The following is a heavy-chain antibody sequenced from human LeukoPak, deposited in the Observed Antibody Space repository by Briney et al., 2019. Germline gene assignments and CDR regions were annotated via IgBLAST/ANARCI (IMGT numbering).Heavy chain of an antibody. CDR1: GGSFSGYY. V-gene: IGHV4-34*01. CDR2: NNHSGST. Sequence: SETLSLTCAVYGGSFSGYYWSWIRQPPGKGLEWIGENNHSGSTNYNPSLKSRVTISVDTSKNQFSLKLSSVTAADTAVYYCARGRYSGSYYGSYYYMDVWGKGTTGTVSS. J-gene: IGHJ6*03. CDR3: ARGRYSGSYYGSYYYMDV. D-gene: IGHD1-26*01.